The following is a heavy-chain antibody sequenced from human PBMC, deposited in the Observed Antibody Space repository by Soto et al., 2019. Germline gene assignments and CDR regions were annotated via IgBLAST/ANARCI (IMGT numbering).Heavy chain of an antibody. V-gene: IGHV1-46*01. CDR3: ARDRQVLLWFGDYSNGMDV. D-gene: IGHD3-10*01. CDR1: GYTFTSYY. Sequence: ASVKVSCKASGYTFTSYYMHWVRQAPGQGLEWMGIINPSGGSTSYAQKFQGRVTMTRDTSTSTVYMELSSLRSEDTAVYYCARDRQVLLWFGDYSNGMDVWGQGTTVTVSS. CDR2: INPSGGST. J-gene: IGHJ6*02.